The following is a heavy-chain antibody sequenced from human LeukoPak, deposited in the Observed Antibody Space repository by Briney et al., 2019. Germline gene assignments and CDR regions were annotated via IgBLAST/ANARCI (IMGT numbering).Heavy chain of an antibody. Sequence: SETLSLTCTVSGGSISRYYWSWIRQPPGKGLEWIGCIYYSGYTNYKSSLKSRVTISVDTSKNQFSLKLSSVTAADTAVYYCARGSIAAAVISRSTPLDYWGQGTLVTVSS. J-gene: IGHJ4*02. CDR2: IYYSGYT. V-gene: IGHV4-59*01. D-gene: IGHD6-13*01. CDR3: ARGSIAAAVISRSTPLDY. CDR1: GGSISRYY.